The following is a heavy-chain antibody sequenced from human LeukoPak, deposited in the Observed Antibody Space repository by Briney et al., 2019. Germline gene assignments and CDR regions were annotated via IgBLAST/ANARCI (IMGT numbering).Heavy chain of an antibody. CDR1: GFTFNSYA. V-gene: IGHV3-23*01. D-gene: IGHD4-17*01. CDR2: ISGRAIAT. Sequence: GGSLRLSCAAAGFTFNSYAMTWVRQAAGKGLEWVSSISGRAIATFYADSVKGRFTISRDNSKNTVYLQMSSLSDEDTAVYYCAKGPTSYGASYHYYMDVWGKGTTVTVSS. J-gene: IGHJ6*03. CDR3: AKGPTSYGASYHYYMDV.